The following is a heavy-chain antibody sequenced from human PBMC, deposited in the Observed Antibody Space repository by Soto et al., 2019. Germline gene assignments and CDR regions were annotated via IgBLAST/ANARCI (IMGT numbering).Heavy chain of an antibody. CDR2: IYYSGST. D-gene: IGHD3-3*02. CDR3: ARHSWTGLSPFDY. Sequence: SETLSLTCTVSGGSISSYYWSWIRQPPGKGLEWIGYIYYSGSTNYNPSLKSRVTISVDTSKNQFSLKLSSVTAADTAVYYCARHSWTGLSPFDYWGQGTLVTVSS. CDR1: GGSISSYY. V-gene: IGHV4-59*08. J-gene: IGHJ4*02.